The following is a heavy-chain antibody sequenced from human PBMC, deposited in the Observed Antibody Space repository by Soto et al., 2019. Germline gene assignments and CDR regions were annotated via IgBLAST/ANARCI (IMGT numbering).Heavy chain of an antibody. J-gene: IGHJ4*02. V-gene: IGHV4-4*02. CDR1: GGSISSSDW. Sequence: QVQLQESGPGLVKPSGTLSLTCAVSGGSISSSDWWSWVRQPPGKGLEWIGEIYHSGSTNYNPSRKSRVTISVDKCKIQFSLQLSSVTAADTAVCYCGRGPPGGGYVTYWGQGTLVTVSS. CDR2: IYHSGST. D-gene: IGHD5-12*01. CDR3: GRGPPGGGYVTY.